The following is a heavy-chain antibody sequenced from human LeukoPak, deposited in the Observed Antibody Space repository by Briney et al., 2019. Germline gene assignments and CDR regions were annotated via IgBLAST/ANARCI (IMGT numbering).Heavy chain of an antibody. CDR1: GFTFSNYA. Sequence: GGSLRLSCAASGFTFSNYAMSWVRQAPGKGLEWVSASSGSGGSTYYADSVKGRFTIPRDNSKNTLYLQMNSLRAEDTAVYYCAKDGVPFDYWGQGTLVTVSS. CDR2: SSGSGGST. V-gene: IGHV3-23*01. CDR3: AKDGVPFDY. J-gene: IGHJ4*02. D-gene: IGHD3-10*01.